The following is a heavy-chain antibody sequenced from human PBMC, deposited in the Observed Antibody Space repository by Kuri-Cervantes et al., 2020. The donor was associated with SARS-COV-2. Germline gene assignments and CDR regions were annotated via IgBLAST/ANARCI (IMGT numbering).Heavy chain of an antibody. Sequence: GSLRLSCTVSGGSISSSSYYWGWIRQPPGKGLEWIGSIYYSGSTYYNPSLKSRVTISVDTSKNQFSLKLSSVTAADTAVYYCASNGYTAMVEYYFDYWGRGTLVTVSS. D-gene: IGHD5-18*01. CDR1: GGSISSSSYY. J-gene: IGHJ4*02. V-gene: IGHV4-39*01. CDR3: ASNGYTAMVEYYFDY. CDR2: IYYSGST.